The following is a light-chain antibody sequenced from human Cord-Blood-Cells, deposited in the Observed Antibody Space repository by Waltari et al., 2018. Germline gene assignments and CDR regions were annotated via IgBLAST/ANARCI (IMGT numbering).Light chain of an antibody. J-gene: IGKJ4*01. Sequence: EIVMTQSPATLSVSPGERATLCCRASQSVSSNLAWYQQKPGQGPSLLLYGASTRATGIPARFSGSGSGTEFTLTISSLQSEDFAVYYCQQYNNWPLTFGGGTKVEIK. CDR2: GAS. CDR3: QQYNNWPLT. CDR1: QSVSSN. V-gene: IGKV3-15*01.